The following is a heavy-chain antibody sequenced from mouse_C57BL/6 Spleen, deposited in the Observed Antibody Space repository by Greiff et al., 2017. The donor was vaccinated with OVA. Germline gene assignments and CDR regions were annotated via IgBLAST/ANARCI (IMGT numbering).Heavy chain of an antibody. V-gene: IGHV5-17*01. J-gene: IGHJ2*01. CDR1: GFTFSDYG. D-gene: IGHD1-2*01. Sequence: EVQGVESGGGLVKPGGSLKLSCAASGFTFSDYGMHWVRQAPEKGLEWVAYISSGSSTNYYADTVKGRFTISRDNAKNTLFLQMTILSSEDTAMYYCARNYDYYGSYFDYWGQGTTLTVSS. CDR3: ARNYDYYGSYFDY. CDR2: ISSGSSTN.